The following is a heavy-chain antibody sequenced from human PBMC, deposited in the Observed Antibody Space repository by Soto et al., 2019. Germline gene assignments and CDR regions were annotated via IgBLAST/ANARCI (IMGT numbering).Heavy chain of an antibody. CDR2: ISGDGSST. J-gene: IGHJ4*02. CDR1: GFTFTPSN. V-gene: IGHV3-74*01. D-gene: IGHD3-16*01. Sequence: EVHLVESGGGLVQPGGSLRLSCAASGFTFTPSNMHGSPKAPGKGLVWVSRISGDGSSTDYAASVKGRFTPSRDNARNTLSLQMSSLRVEDTAVYYCARGGRGGFDYWGQGVLVTVSS. CDR3: ARGGRGGFDY.